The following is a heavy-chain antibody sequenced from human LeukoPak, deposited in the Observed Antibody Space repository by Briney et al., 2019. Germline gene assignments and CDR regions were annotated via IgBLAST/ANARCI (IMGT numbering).Heavy chain of an antibody. Sequence: SETLSLTCAVSGYSITTLSYGVWLRQSPGKGLEWIASVYRGVTTYYNPSLRSRVSISVDTSNNHFSLKLTSVTAADTAVYYCGRGFDTNNGRYWVNPWGQGTLVTVSS. CDR3: GRGFDTNNGRYWVNP. V-gene: IGHV4-38-2*01. CDR2: VYRGVTT. CDR1: GYSITTLSY. J-gene: IGHJ5*02. D-gene: IGHD1/OR15-1a*01.